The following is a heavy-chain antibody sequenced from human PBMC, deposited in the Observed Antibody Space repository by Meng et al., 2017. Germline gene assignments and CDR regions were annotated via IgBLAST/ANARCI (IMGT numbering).Heavy chain of an antibody. V-gene: IGHV4-39*01. CDR3: ARHVPAAGRINWFDP. D-gene: IGHD6-13*01. CDR1: GGSVSSGGYS. CDR2: IYYSGST. Sequence: QVQLQESGPGLVEPSGTLSLTCAVSGGSVSSGGYSWNSIRQPPGKGLEWIGSIYYSGSTYYNPSLKSRVTISVDTSKNQFSLKLSSVTAADTAVYYCARHVPAAGRINWFDPWGQGTLVTVSS. J-gene: IGHJ5*02.